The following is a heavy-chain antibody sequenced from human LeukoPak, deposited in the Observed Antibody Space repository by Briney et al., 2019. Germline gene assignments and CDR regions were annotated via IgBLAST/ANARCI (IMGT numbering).Heavy chain of an antibody. J-gene: IGHJ3*02. D-gene: IGHD4-11*01. V-gene: IGHV3-21*01. CDR3: ARDHRIVTTHHDAFDI. Sequence: GGSLRLSCAASGFTFSSYSMNWVRQAPGKGLEWVSSISSSSSYIYYADSVKGRFTIFRDNARNSLYLQMNSLRAEDTAVYYCARDHRIVTTHHDAFDIWGQGTMVTVSS. CDR2: ISSSSSYI. CDR1: GFTFSSYS.